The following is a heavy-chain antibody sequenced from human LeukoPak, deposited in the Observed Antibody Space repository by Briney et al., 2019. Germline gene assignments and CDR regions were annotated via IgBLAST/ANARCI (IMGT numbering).Heavy chain of an antibody. J-gene: IGHJ3*02. CDR2: IRSDGSNK. CDR1: GFMFSNYG. D-gene: IGHD4-23*01. Sequence: PGGSLRLSCAASGFMFSNYGMHWVRQAPGMGLEWVAFIRSDGSNKYYADSVKGRFTISRDNSKNTLSLQMNSLRVEDTAVYYCARATVVTPSDAFDIWGQGTMVTVSS. CDR3: ARATVVTPSDAFDI. V-gene: IGHV3-30*02.